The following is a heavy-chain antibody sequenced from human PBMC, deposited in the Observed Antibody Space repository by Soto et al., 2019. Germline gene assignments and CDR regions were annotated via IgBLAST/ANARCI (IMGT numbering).Heavy chain of an antibody. Sequence: GGSLRLSCAASGFTFSSYAMSWVRQAPGKGLEWVSAISGSGGSTYYADSVKGRFTISRDNSKNTLYLQMNSLRAEDTAVYYCAKAPPAQWLVRFPHFDYWGQGTLVTVSS. CDR1: GFTFSSYA. CDR3: AKAPPAQWLVRFPHFDY. D-gene: IGHD6-19*01. CDR2: ISGSGGST. V-gene: IGHV3-23*01. J-gene: IGHJ4*02.